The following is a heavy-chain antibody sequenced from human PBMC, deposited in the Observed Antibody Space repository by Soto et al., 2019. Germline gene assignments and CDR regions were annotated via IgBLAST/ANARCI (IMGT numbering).Heavy chain of an antibody. D-gene: IGHD3-22*01. CDR2: ISYDGSNK. CDR3: AAARYDSSGYNDFFDY. V-gene: IGHV3-30-3*01. CDR1: GFTFNSYA. J-gene: IGHJ4*02. Sequence: QVQLVESGGGVVQPGRSLRLSCAASGFTFNSYAMHWVRQAPGKGLEWVAVISYDGSNKYYADSVKGRFTISRDNSKNTLYLQMNSLRAEDTAVYFCAAARYDSSGYNDFFDYWGQGTLVTVSS.